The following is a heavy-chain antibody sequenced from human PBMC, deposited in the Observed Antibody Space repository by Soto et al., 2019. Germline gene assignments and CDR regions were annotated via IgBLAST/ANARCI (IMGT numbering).Heavy chain of an antibody. J-gene: IGHJ3*02. CDR2: IYYSGST. V-gene: IGHV4-39*01. CDR3: ASATLGAFDI. CDR1: GGSISSSNYY. D-gene: IGHD3-16*01. Sequence: QLQLQESGPGLVKPSETLSLTCTVSGGSISSSNYYWGWIRPPPRKGLEWIGRIYYSGSTAYNSSLESRVTTSVDTSRIQRSLRLSSVTAADTAAYYCASATLGAFDIWGQGIMVTVSS.